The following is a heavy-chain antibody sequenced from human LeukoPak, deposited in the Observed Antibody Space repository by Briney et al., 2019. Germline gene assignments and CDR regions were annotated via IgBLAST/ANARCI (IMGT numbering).Heavy chain of an antibody. V-gene: IGHV7-4-1*02. J-gene: IGHJ4*02. D-gene: IGHD4-17*01. CDR3: AVHGVMTTVTPFDY. Sequence: ASVKVSCKASGYTFTSYSMHWVRQAPGQGLEWMGWINTNTGNPTYAQGFTGRFVFSLDTSVSTAYLQISSLKAEDTAVYYCAVHGVMTTVTPFDYWGQGTLVTVSS. CDR1: GYTFTSYS. CDR2: INTNTGNP.